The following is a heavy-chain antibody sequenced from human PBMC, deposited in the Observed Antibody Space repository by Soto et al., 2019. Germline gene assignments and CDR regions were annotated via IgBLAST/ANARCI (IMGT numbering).Heavy chain of an antibody. J-gene: IGHJ4*02. Sequence: SGPTLVNPTQTLTLTCTFSGFSLSTRRLGVGWIRQSPGKALEWFALIFWDDDKRHSPSLKSTVPITKDTSRNQVALQTLHLDPEDTATYCSVHSRMLGGGSGGNYYVWNCLGQETRITLST. CDR2: IFWDDDK. CDR3: VHSRMLGGGSGGNYYVWNC. D-gene: IGHD3-10*02. CDR1: GFSLSTRRLG. V-gene: IGHV2-5*02.